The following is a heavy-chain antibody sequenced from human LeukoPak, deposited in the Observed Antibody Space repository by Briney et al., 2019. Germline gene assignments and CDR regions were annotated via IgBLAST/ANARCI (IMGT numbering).Heavy chain of an antibody. CDR1: GGSFSGYY. CDR3: ARRAPRGYCTGGVCYFSWSDP. D-gene: IGHD2-8*02. V-gene: IGHV4-34*01. Sequence: SETLSLTCAVYGGSFSGYYWSWIRQPPGKGLEWIGEINHSGSTNYNPSLKSRVTISVDTSKNQFSLKLSSVTAADTAVYYCARRAPRGYCTGGVCYFSWSDPWGQGTLVTVSS. J-gene: IGHJ5*02. CDR2: INHSGST.